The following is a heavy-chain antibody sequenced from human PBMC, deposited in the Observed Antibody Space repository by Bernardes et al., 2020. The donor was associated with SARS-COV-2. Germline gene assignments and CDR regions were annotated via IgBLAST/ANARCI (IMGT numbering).Heavy chain of an antibody. V-gene: IGHV3-64D*06. Sequence: GGSLRLSCSASGFTFSNYLMHWVRQAPGKGLESVSAMTGDGASTSYADSVKGRFTISRDHSKNTLYLQMSSLRVEDTALYYCVKDPFGDDYWGQGTLVTVSS. D-gene: IGHD3-16*01. J-gene: IGHJ4*02. CDR3: VKDPFGDDY. CDR1: GFTFSNYL. CDR2: MTGDGAST.